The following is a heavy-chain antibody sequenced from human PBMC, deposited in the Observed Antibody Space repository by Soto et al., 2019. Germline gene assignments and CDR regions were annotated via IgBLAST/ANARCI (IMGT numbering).Heavy chain of an antibody. CDR2: ISYDGSNK. Sequence: PVGSLRLSCAASGFTFGSYAMHWVRQAPGKGLEWVAVISYDGSNKYYADSVKGRFTISRDNSKNTLYRQMNSLRAEDTAVYYCARDSAPRMSGSYRGGAFDIWGQGTMVTVSS. CDR3: ARDSAPRMSGSYRGGAFDI. J-gene: IGHJ3*02. D-gene: IGHD1-26*01. CDR1: GFTFGSYA. V-gene: IGHV3-30-3*01.